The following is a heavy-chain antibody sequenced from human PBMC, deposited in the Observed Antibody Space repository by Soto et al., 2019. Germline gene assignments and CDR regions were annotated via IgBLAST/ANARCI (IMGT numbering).Heavy chain of an antibody. CDR1: GFTFSSYW. Sequence: GGSLRLSCAASGFTFSSYWMHWVRQAPGKGLVWVSRINSDGSSTSYADSVKGRFTISRDNAKNTLYLQMNSLRAEDTAVYYCSRVRYYGSGSSLYYFDYWGQGTLVTVSS. D-gene: IGHD3-10*01. V-gene: IGHV3-74*01. CDR2: INSDGSST. CDR3: SRVRYYGSGSSLYYFDY. J-gene: IGHJ4*02.